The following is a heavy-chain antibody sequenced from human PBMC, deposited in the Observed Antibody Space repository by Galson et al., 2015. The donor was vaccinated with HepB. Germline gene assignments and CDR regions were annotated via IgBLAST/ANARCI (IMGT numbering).Heavy chain of an antibody. Sequence: LTCAVYGGSFSGYYLSWIRQPPGKGLEWIGEINHSGSTNYNPSLKSRVTISVDTSKNQFSLKLSSVTAADTAVYYCARGIRTIAAAGTGGCYFDYWGQGTLVPVSS. V-gene: IGHV4-34*01. CDR1: GGSFSGYY. J-gene: IGHJ4*02. D-gene: IGHD6-13*01. CDR3: ARGIRTIAAAGTGGCYFDY. CDR2: INHSGST.